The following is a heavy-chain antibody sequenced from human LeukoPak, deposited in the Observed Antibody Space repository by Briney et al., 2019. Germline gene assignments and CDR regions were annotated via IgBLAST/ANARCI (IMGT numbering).Heavy chain of an antibody. CDR2: TYFRSKWYY. D-gene: IGHD1-26*01. J-gene: IGHJ4*02. Sequence: SQTPSLTCAISGDSVSSDSAAWNWIRQSPSRSLEWLARTYFRSKWYYDYALAVKGRITINPDTSKNQFSLQLNSVTPEDTAVYFCARDPVGGSTIFDSWGQGTLVTVSS. CDR1: GDSVSSDSAA. CDR3: ARDPVGGSTIFDS. V-gene: IGHV6-1*01.